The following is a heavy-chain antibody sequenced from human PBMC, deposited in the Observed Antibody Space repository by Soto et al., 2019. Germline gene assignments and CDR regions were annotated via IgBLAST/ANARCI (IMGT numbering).Heavy chain of an antibody. CDR1: GFTFSNYA. CDR2: ISYDGRNK. V-gene: IGHV3-30*04. J-gene: IGHJ3*02. Sequence: QEQLVESGGGEVQPGRSLRLSCAASGFTFSNYAMHWVRQAPGKGLEWVAVISYDGRNKYYADSVKGRFTISRDNSKNTLYLKMNSLSAEGTALYYCARDQGVRATTMFDAFDIWGQGTMVTVSS. D-gene: IGHD1-26*01. CDR3: ARDQGVRATTMFDAFDI.